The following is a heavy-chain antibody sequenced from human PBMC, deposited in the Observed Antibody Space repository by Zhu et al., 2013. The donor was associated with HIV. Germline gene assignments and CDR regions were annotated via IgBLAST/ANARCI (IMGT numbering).Heavy chain of an antibody. CDR3: AAWMGYSYGTQSMDV. CDR1: GYTFTGYY. V-gene: IGHV1-2*02. Sequence: QVQLVQSGAEVKKPGASVKVSCKASGYTFTGYYMHWVRQAPGQGLEWMGWINPNSGGTNYAQKFQGRVTMTRDTSISTAYMELSRLRSDDTAVYYCAAWMGYSYGTQSMDVWGQGDHGHRLL. J-gene: IGHJ6*02. CDR2: INPNSGGT. D-gene: IGHD5-18*01.